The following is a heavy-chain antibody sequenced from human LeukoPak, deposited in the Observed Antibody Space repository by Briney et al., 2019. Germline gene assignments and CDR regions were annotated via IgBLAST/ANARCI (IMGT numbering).Heavy chain of an antibody. V-gene: IGHV4-30-4*01. J-gene: IGHJ5*02. Sequence: SETLSLTCTVSGGSISSGDYYWSWIRQPPGKGLEWIGYIYYSGSTYYNPSLKSRVTISVDTSKNQFSLKLSSVTAADTAVYYCARVGDCGGDCYPVDWFDPWGQGTLVTVSS. D-gene: IGHD2-21*02. CDR3: ARVGDCGGDCYPVDWFDP. CDR1: GGSISSGDYY. CDR2: IYYSGST.